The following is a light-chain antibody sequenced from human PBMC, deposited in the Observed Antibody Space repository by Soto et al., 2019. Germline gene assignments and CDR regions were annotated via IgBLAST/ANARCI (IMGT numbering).Light chain of an antibody. Sequence: EIVLTQSPCSVTVSXVESATLACRASQSVSSYLAWYQQKPGQAPRLLIYDASNRATGIPARFSGSGSGTDFTLTISSLEPEDFAVYYCQQRSNWPTFGQGTRLEIK. V-gene: IGKV3-11*01. J-gene: IGKJ5*01. CDR3: QQRSNWPT. CDR2: DAS. CDR1: QSVSSY.